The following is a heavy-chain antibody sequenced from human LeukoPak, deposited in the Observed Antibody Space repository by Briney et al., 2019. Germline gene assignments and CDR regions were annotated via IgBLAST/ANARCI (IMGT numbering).Heavy chain of an antibody. V-gene: IGHV3-30*04. CDR2: ISYDGSNK. J-gene: IGHJ4*02. CDR1: GFTFSSYA. CDR3: ARGWGYHDY. Sequence: GGSLRLSCAASGFTFSSYAMHWVRQAPGKGLEWVAVISYDGSNKYYADSVKGRFTISRDNSKNSLYLQMNSLRAEDTAVYYCARGWGYHDYWGQGTLVTVSS. D-gene: IGHD3-16*02.